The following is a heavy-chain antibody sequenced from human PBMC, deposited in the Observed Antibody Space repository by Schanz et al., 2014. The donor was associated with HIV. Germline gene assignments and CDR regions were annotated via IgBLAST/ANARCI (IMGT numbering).Heavy chain of an antibody. CDR2: IKSKTDGGIT. J-gene: IGHJ3*02. D-gene: IGHD6-19*01. CDR3: TTVRSGWFLGVFDI. V-gene: IGHV3-15*01. Sequence: EVQLVETGGRLIQPGGSLRLSCAASGFTVSSIYMSWVRQAPGRWLECVGRIKSKTDGGITDYAAPVKCRFNISRDYAKNTLYLQMNSLKTEVTAVYYCTTVRSGWFLGVFDIWGQGTMVTVSS. CDR1: GFTVSSIY.